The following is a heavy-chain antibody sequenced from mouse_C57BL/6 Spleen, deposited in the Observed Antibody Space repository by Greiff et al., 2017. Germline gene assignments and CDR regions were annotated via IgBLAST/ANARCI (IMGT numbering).Heavy chain of an antibody. CDR3: ARRGYYGSSPWFAY. CDR1: GFTFSSYA. CDR2: ISDGGSYT. V-gene: IGHV5-4*03. D-gene: IGHD1-1*01. J-gene: IGHJ3*01. Sequence: DVMLVESGGGLVKPGGSLKLSCAASGFTFSSYAMSWVRQTPEKRLEWVATISDGGSYTYYPDNVKGRFTISRDNAKNNLYLQMSHLKSEDTAMYYCARRGYYGSSPWFAYWGQGTLVTVSA.